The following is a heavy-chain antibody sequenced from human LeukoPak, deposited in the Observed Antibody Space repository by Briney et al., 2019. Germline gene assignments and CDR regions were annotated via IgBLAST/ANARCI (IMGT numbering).Heavy chain of an antibody. CDR1: GGTFSSYA. J-gene: IGHJ6*03. D-gene: IGHD4-17*01. V-gene: IGHV1-69*13. Sequence: ASVKVSCKASGGTFSSYAISWVRQAPGQGLEWMGGIIPIFGTANYAQKFQGRVTITADESTSTAYMELSSLRSEDTAVYYCARNDYGHYYMDVWGKGTTVTVSS. CDR2: IIPIFGTA. CDR3: ARNDYGHYYMDV.